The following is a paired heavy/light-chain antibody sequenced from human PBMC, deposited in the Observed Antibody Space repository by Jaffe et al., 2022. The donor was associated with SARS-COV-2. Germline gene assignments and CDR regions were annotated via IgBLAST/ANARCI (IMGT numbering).Light chain of an antibody. Sequence: QSALTQPASVSGSPGQSITISCTGTSSDVGAYNYVSWYQQDSGKAPKLVIYDVTTRPSGISNRLSGSKSGNTASLTISGLQAEDEADYYCSSYTRSSPSLYVFGTGTKVTVL. CDR1: SSDVGAYNY. V-gene: IGLV2-14*01. J-gene: IGLJ1*01. CDR2: DVT. CDR3: SSYTRSSPSLYV.
Heavy chain of an antibody. CDR1: RYSLTTYW. CDR3: ARRGAAQGFDI. V-gene: IGHV5-51*01. J-gene: IGHJ3*02. CDR2: IYPGDSET. Sequence: EVQLVQSGAEVKKPGESLKISCKDSRYSLTTYWIGWVRQMPGQGLELMGIIYPGDSETRYSPSFQGQVTISADKSISTAYLQWSSLKASDTAIYYCARRGAAQGFDIWGQGTMVTVSS.